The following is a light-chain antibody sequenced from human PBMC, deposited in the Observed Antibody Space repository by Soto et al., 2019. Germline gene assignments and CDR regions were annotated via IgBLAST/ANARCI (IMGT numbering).Light chain of an antibody. V-gene: IGKV3-15*01. Sequence: MNQSPSTLSASVGDRVTITCRASQSISSWLAWYQQKPGQAPRLLIYGASTRATGIPARFSGSGSGTEFTLTISRLQSEDFAVYYCQQRSNWPPIPFGQGTGLAIK. CDR2: GAS. J-gene: IGKJ5*01. CDR1: QSISSW. CDR3: QQRSNWPPIP.